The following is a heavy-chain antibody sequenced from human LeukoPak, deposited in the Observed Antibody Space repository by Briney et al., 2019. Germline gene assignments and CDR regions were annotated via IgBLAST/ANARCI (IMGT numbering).Heavy chain of an antibody. J-gene: IGHJ4*02. CDR2: ISSSSSYI. V-gene: IGHV3-21*01. CDR1: GFTFSSYS. D-gene: IGHD6-19*01. CDR3: ARGSYSSGWYAGLLYY. Sequence: GGSLRLSCAASGFTFSSYSMNWVRQAPGKGLEWVSSISSSSSYIYYADSVKGRFTISRDNSKNTLYLQMNSLRAEDTAVYYCARGSYSSGWYAGLLYYWGQGTLVTVSS.